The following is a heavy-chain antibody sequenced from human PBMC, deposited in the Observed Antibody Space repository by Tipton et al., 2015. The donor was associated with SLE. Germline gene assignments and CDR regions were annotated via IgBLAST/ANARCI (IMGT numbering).Heavy chain of an antibody. CDR1: GFMFRRYA. J-gene: IGHJ3*02. CDR3: ARGRGGSPHDAFDI. V-gene: IGHV3-30*04. CDR2: ISYDGADK. Sequence: SLRLSCEASGFMFRRYATHWVRQAPGKGLERVALISYDGADKDYAESVKGRFTISRDNSKNTLYLDLNSLRPEDTAAYFCARGRGGSPHDAFDIWGQGTSLTVSS. D-gene: IGHD3-10*01.